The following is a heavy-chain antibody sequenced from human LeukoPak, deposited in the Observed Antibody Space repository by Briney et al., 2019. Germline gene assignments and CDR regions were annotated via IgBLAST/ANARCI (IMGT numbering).Heavy chain of an antibody. Sequence: GGSLRLSCAASGFTFSSYSMNWVRQAPGKGLEWVSYISSSSSTIYYADSVKGRFTISRDNAKNSLYLQMNSLRAEDTAVYYCARDFLVGAFDFDYWGQGTLVTVSS. CDR1: GFTFSSYS. J-gene: IGHJ4*02. CDR3: ARDFLVGAFDFDY. CDR2: ISSSSSTI. V-gene: IGHV3-48*01. D-gene: IGHD1-26*01.